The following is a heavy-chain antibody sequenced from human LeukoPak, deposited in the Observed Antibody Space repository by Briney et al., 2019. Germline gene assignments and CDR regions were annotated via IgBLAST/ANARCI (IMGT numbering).Heavy chain of an antibody. V-gene: IGHV3-15*07. Sequence: GGSLRLSCAASGFIFSDAWMNWVRQAPGKGLEWVGRIKSKADGETTDYAAPVQGRFIVSRDDSTATLYLQLNSLRTEDTAMYYCARDLSGHWAYDYWGQGTLVTVSS. CDR1: GFIFSDAW. CDR2: IKSKADGETT. CDR3: ARDLSGHWAYDY. D-gene: IGHD7-27*01. J-gene: IGHJ4*01.